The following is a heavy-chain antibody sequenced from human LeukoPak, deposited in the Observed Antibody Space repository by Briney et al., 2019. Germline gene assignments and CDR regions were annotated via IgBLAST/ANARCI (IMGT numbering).Heavy chain of an antibody. CDR3: AKDAPPYYYDSSGYGPFDY. CDR2: IRYDGSNK. D-gene: IGHD3-22*01. V-gene: IGHV3-30*02. J-gene: IGHJ4*02. Sequence: GGSLRLSCAASGFTFSSYSMHWVRQAPGKGLEWVAFIRYDGSNKYYADSVKGRFTISRDNSKNTLYLQMNSLRAEDTAVYYCAKDAPPYYYDSSGYGPFDYWGQGTLVTVSS. CDR1: GFTFSSYS.